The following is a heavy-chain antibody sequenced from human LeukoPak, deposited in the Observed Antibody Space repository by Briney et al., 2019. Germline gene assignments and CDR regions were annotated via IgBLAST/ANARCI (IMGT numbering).Heavy chain of an antibody. V-gene: IGHV4-61*02. D-gene: IGHD3-10*01. J-gene: IGHJ3*02. CDR1: GGSISSGSYY. Sequence: SQTLSLTCTVSGGSISSGSYYWSWIRQPAGKGLEWIGRIYTSGSTNYNPSLKSRVTISVDTSKNQFSLKLSSVTAADTAVYYCARAVTYYYGSGSYHADAFDIWGQGTMVTVSS. CDR3: ARAVTYYYGSGSYHADAFDI. CDR2: IYTSGST.